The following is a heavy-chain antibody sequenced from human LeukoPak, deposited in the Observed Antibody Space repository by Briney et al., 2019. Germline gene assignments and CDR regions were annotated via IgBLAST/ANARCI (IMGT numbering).Heavy chain of an antibody. CDR2: IYRGDSDT. CDR1: GYSLPSHW. CDR3: PRHAPYGSESYYSGRDV. V-gene: IGHV5-51*01. D-gene: IGHD3-10*01. J-gene: IGHJ6*04. Sequence: GESLKISRKSSGYSLPSHWIGLVRQMPGKGLEWMGIIYRGDSDTRFRPSFQGPVTLLADQSLSTAYLPWSSPKTSGPARYYLPRHAPYGSESYYSGRDVWGKGTTVTVSS.